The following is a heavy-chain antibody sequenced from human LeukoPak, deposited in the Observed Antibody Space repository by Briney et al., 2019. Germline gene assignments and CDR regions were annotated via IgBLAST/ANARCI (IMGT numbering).Heavy chain of an antibody. Sequence: GGSLRLSCAASGFTFSNYWMSWVRQAPGKGLEWVSSISSSGVYIYYADSVKGRFTISRDNAKNSLYLQMNSLRADDTAVYYCARDRRLQLWSPAGFDYWGQGTLVTASS. CDR2: ISSSGVYI. V-gene: IGHV3-21*01. J-gene: IGHJ4*02. D-gene: IGHD5-18*01. CDR3: ARDRRLQLWSPAGFDY. CDR1: GFTFSNYW.